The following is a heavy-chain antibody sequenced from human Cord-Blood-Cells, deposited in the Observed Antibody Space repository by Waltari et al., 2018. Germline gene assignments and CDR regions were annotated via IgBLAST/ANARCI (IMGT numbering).Heavy chain of an antibody. Sequence: EVQLVESGGGLVKPGGSLRLSCAASGFTFSSYSMNWVRQAPGKGLELVSSISSSSSYIYYADSVKGRFTISRDNAKNSLYLQMNSLRAEDTAVYYCAREDTKFSPYYFDYWGQGTLVTVSS. CDR2: ISSSSSYI. CDR1: GFTFSSYS. V-gene: IGHV3-21*01. D-gene: IGHD2-8*01. CDR3: AREDTKFSPYYFDY. J-gene: IGHJ4*02.